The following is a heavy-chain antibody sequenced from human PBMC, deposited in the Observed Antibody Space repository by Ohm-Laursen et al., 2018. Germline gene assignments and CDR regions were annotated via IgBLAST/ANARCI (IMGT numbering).Heavy chain of an antibody. V-gene: IGHV3-23*01. CDR2: ISGSGGTT. Sequence: SLRLSCAAAGFTFSSYAMSWVRQAPGKGLEWVSGISGSGGTTHYEDSVKGRFTISRDNAKNSLYLQMNSLRAEDTAVYYCASYPLRGFSYGFDAFDIWGQGTMVTVSS. CDR3: ASYPLRGFSYGFDAFDI. J-gene: IGHJ3*02. CDR1: GFTFSSYA. D-gene: IGHD5-18*01.